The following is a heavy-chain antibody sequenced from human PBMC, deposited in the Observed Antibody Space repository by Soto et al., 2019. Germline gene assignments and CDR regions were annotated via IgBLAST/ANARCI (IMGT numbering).Heavy chain of an antibody. CDR1: GYTFTGYY. V-gene: IGHV1-2*02. CDR2: INHNSGGT. D-gene: IGHD2-15*01. Sequence: QVQLVQSGAEVKKPGASVKVSCKASGYTFTGYYMHWVRQAPGQGLEGMGWINHNSGGTNYAQKVQDRVTKTRDTSISTAYMELSRLRSDDRAVYYCARGSGGRDPSRFDPWGQGTLVTVSS. CDR3: ARGSGGRDPSRFDP. J-gene: IGHJ5*02.